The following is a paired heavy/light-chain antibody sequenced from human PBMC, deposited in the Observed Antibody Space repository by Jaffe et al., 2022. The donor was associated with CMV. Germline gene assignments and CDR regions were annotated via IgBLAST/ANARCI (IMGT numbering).Heavy chain of an antibody. CDR3: MAPGRQMYYDYVWGSYAADPFDI. D-gene: IGHD3-16*01. CDR1: GFTFGDYA. Sequence: EVQLVESGGGLVQPGRSLRLSCTASGFTFGDYAMSWVRQAPGKGLEWVGFIRTKGYGGTTEYAASVKGRFTISRDDSKSIAYLQMSGLKTEDTAVYYCMAPGRQMYYDYVWGSYAADPFDIWGQGTMVTVSS. V-gene: IGHV3-49*04. CDR2: IRTKGYGGTT. J-gene: IGHJ3*02.
Light chain of an antibody. CDR1: QSLVHSDGNTY. J-gene: IGKJ1*01. V-gene: IGKV2-30*02. Sequence: DAVMTQSPLSLPVTLGQPASISCRSSQSLVHSDGNTYLNWFQQRPGQSPRRLIYKVSNRDSGVPDRFSGSGSGTDFTLKISRVEAEDVGVYYCMQGTHWPWTFGQGTKVEIK. CDR3: MQGTHWPWT. CDR2: KVS.